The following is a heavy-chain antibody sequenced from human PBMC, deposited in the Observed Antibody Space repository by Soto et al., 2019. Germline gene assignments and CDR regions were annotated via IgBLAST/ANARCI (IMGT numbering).Heavy chain of an antibody. D-gene: IGHD3-22*01. J-gene: IGHJ5*02. CDR3: AKKSFYDSSGSNWFDP. Sequence: QPGGSLRLSCAASGFTFSSYGMHWVRQAPGKGLEWVAVISYDGSNKYYADSVKGRFTISRDNSKNTLYLQMNSLRAEDTAVYYCAKKSFYDSSGSNWFDPWGQGTLVTVSS. CDR2: ISYDGSNK. CDR1: GFTFSSYG. V-gene: IGHV3-30*18.